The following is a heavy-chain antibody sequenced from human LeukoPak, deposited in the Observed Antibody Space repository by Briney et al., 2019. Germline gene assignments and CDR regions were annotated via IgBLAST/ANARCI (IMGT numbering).Heavy chain of an antibody. CDR1: GFTFSSYG. V-gene: IGHV3-33*01. D-gene: IGHD6-19*01. CDR2: VWYDGSNK. Sequence: GRSLRLSCAASGFTFSSYGMHWVRQAPGKGLEWVAVVWYDGSNKYYADSVKGRFTISRDNSKNTLYLQMNSLRAEDTAVYYCARDGLSHIAVAATSGLDYWGQGTLVTVSS. J-gene: IGHJ4*02. CDR3: ARDGLSHIAVAATSGLDY.